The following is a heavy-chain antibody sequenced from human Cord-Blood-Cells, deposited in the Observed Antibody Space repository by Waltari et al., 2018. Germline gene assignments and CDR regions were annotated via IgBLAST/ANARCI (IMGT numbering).Heavy chain of an antibody. V-gene: IGHV1-2*02. CDR1: GYSVSGNY. CDR3: ASLNLWGSDAFDI. D-gene: IGHD7-27*01. Sequence: HVPLVQSGAEVKKPGASVGDHCVASGYSVSGNYMHRVRQAPGQGLEWMGWINPNSGGTNYAQKFQGRVTMTRDTSISTAYMELSRLRSDDTAVYYCASLNLWGSDAFDIWGQGTMVTVSS. J-gene: IGHJ3*02. CDR2: INPNSGGT.